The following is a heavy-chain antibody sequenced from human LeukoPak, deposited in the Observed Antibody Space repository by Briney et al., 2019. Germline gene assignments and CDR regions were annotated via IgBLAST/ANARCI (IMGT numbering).Heavy chain of an antibody. CDR2: ITVDIDDT. D-gene: IGHD6-19*01. J-gene: IGHJ6*02. CDR3: ARGTDMAMAGYYWGMDV. V-gene: IGHV1-3*01. CDR1: GYSFSDHA. Sequence: ASVKVSCKASGYSFSDHAIHWLRQAPGQSFEWMGWITVDIDDTRYSQRFQDRVTITRDTSASTAYMELRNLRSEDTAVYFCARGTDMAMAGYYWGMDVWGQGTTVTVSS.